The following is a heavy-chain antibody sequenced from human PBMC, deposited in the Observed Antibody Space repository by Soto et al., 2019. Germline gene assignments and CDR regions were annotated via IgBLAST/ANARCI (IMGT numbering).Heavy chain of an antibody. CDR3: PSLYSGRTFDL. Sequence: QVQLVQSGAEVKKPGASVKVSCKASGYTFNTYNMYWVRQAPGQGLEWMGVINPSIGSTNYAQTSQGXXVXPXXTSTSTVHLDLSILRSDDTAVSYRPSLYSGRTFDLWRQGTLVTVSS. J-gene: IGHJ4*02. V-gene: IGHV1-46*02. D-gene: IGHD1-26*01. CDR1: GYTFNTYN. CDR2: INPSIGST.